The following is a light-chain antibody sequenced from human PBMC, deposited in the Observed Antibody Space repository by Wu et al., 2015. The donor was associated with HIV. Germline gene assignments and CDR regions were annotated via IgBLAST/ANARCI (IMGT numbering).Light chain of an antibody. CDR3: HQYGTSPYT. J-gene: IGKJ2*01. Sequence: EIVLTQSPGTLSLSPGERGTLSCRASQSVSSSYLAWFQQKPGQAPRLLIYGASIRATGVPDRFSGSGSGTDFTLSISRLEPEDSAVYYCHQYGTSPYTFGQGTKLEIK. CDR2: GAS. CDR1: QSVSSSY. V-gene: IGKV3-20*01.